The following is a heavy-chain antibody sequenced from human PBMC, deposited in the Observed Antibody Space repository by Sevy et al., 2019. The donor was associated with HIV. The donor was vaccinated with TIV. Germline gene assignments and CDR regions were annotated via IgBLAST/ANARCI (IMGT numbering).Heavy chain of an antibody. D-gene: IGHD3-22*01. J-gene: IGHJ4*02. V-gene: IGHV1-24*01. CDR1: GYTLAKFS. CDR2: FDPEDGDPGDGKT. CDR3: ATTKDYYDSSGYPFDY. Sequence: ASVKVSCKVSGYTLAKFSIHWVRQAPGKGLEWMTSFDPEDGDPGDGKTSYAQKFLGRVIMTEDTSTDTAYMELNSLRSDDTAVYYCATTKDYYDSSGYPFDYWGQGTLVTVSS.